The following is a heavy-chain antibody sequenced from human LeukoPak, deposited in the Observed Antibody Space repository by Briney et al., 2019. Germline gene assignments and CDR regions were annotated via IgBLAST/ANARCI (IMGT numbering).Heavy chain of an antibody. Sequence: GGSLRLSCAPSGFTFSSYEMNWVRQAPGKGLEWVSYISSSGSTIYYADSVKGRYTISRDNAKNSLYLQMNSLRAEDTAVYYCARSRGDVYNFEFDYWGQGTLVTVSS. CDR2: ISSSGSTI. J-gene: IGHJ4*02. CDR3: ARSRGDVYNFEFDY. V-gene: IGHV3-48*03. D-gene: IGHD5-24*01. CDR1: GFTFSSYE.